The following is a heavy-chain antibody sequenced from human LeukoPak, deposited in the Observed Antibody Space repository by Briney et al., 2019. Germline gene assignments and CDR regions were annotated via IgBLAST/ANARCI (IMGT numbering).Heavy chain of an antibody. CDR2: INHSGST. J-gene: IGHJ5*02. CDR1: GGSISSYY. D-gene: IGHD4-23*01. Sequence: PSETLSLTCTVSGGSISSYYWSWIRQPPGKGLEWIGEINHSGSTNYNPSLKSRVTISLDTSKNQFSLKLTSVTAADTAVYYCARVPDYGGNYSRTLNWFDPWGQGTLVTVSS. CDR3: ARVPDYGGNYSRTLNWFDP. V-gene: IGHV4-34*01.